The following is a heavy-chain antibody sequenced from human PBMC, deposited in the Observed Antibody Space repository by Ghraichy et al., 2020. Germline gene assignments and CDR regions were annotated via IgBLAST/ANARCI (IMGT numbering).Heavy chain of an antibody. Sequence: GESLNISCAASGFTFSSYGMHWVRQAPGKGLEWVAVISYDGSNKYYADSVKGRFTISRDNSKNTLYLQMNSLRAEDTAVYYCAKDGIGWEVPYYYYMDVWGKGTTVTVSS. J-gene: IGHJ6*03. CDR2: ISYDGSNK. CDR1: GFTFSSYG. D-gene: IGHD1-26*01. CDR3: AKDGIGWEVPYYYYMDV. V-gene: IGHV3-30*18.